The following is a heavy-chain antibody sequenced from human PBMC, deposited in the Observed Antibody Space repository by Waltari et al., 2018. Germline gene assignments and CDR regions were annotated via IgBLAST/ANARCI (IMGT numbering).Heavy chain of an antibody. Sequence: EVQLVESGGGLVQPGRSLRLSCTASGFTFGDYGMSWFRQAPGKGLGWVGFMRSKAYGGTTEYDASVKGRFTISRDDSESIAYLQMRSLKNEDTDVYYCSRRPLHKGFDYWGQGTLVTVSS. J-gene: IGHJ4*02. V-gene: IGHV3-49*03. CDR2: MRSKAYGGTT. CDR3: SRRPLHKGFDY. CDR1: GFTFGDYG.